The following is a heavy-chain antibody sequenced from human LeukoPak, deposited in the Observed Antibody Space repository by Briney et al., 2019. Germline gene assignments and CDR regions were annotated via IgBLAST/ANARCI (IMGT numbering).Heavy chain of an antibody. CDR3: ARRAGAYSHPYDY. V-gene: IGHV3-53*01. J-gene: IGHJ4*02. Sequence: GGSLRLSCTVSGFTVSANSMSWVRQAPGKGLEWVSFIYSDNTHYSDSVKGRFTISRDNSKNALYLQMNSLRAEDTAVYYCARRAGAYSHPYDYWGQGTLVTVSS. CDR1: GFTVSANS. CDR2: IYSDNT. D-gene: IGHD4/OR15-4a*01.